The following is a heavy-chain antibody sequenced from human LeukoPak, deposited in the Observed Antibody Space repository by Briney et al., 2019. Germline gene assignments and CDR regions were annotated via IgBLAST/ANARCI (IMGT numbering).Heavy chain of an antibody. V-gene: IGHV4-4*07. D-gene: IGHD6-19*01. CDR1: GGSISSYH. J-gene: IGHJ4*02. CDR3: VGRDINSGWSFDY. CDR2: INTSGST. Sequence: SETLSLTCSVSGGSISSYHWSWIRQPAGKGLEWIGQINTSGSTNYNPPLKSRVTMSIDTTEDQVSLTMTSVTAADTAFYYCVGRDINSGWSFDYWGQGTLVTVSS.